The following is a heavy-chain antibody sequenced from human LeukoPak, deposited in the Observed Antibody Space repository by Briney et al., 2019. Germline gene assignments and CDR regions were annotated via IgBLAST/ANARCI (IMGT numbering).Heavy chain of an antibody. J-gene: IGHJ3*02. CDR1: GYTFTSYD. Sequence: GASVKVSCKASGYTFTSYDINWVRQATGQGLEWMGWMNPNSGNTGYAQKFQGRVTMTRNTSISTAYMELSSLRSEDTAVYYCAIRGYSYGPSAFDIWGQGTMVTVSS. V-gene: IGHV1-8*01. CDR3: AIRGYSYGPSAFDI. D-gene: IGHD5-18*01. CDR2: MNPNSGNT.